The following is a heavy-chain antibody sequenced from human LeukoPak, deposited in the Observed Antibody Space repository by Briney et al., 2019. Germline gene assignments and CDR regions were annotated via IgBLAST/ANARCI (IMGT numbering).Heavy chain of an antibody. Sequence: SETLSLTCTVSGGSISSYYWSWIRQPPGKGLEWIGYIYYSGSANYNPSLKSRVTISVDTSKNQFSPKLSSVTAADTAVYYCARGRGLTVTKTFDYWGQGTLVTVSS. J-gene: IGHJ4*02. D-gene: IGHD4-17*01. V-gene: IGHV4-59*01. CDR1: GGSISSYY. CDR2: IYYSGSA. CDR3: ARGRGLTVTKTFDY.